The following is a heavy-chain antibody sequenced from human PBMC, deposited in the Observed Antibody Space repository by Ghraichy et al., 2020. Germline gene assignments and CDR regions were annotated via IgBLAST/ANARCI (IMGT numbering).Heavy chain of an antibody. CDR2: IYYSGST. CDR1: GGSISSGGYY. D-gene: IGHD5-12*01. V-gene: IGHV4-31*03. CDR3: ARDGSGYAWFDP. J-gene: IGHJ5*02. Sequence: SETLSLTCTVSGGSISSGGYYWSWIRQHPGKGLEWIGYIYYSGSTYYNPSLKSRVTISVDTSKNQFSLKLSSVTAADTAVYYCARDGSGYAWFDPWGQGTLVTVSS.